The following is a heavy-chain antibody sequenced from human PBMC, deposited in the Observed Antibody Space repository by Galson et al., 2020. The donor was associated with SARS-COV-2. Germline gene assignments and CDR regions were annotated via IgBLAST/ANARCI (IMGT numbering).Heavy chain of an antibody. J-gene: IGHJ4*02. Sequence: NAGSTYYADSVKGRFTISRDNSENTLYVQMNSLRAEDTAIYYCAKQPYGSGTYQADYWGQGTLVTVSS. V-gene: IGHV3-23*01. CDR2: NAGST. D-gene: IGHD3-10*01. CDR3: AKQPYGSGTYQADY.